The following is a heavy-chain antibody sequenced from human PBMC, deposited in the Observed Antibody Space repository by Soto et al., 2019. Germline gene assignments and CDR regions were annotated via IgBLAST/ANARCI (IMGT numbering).Heavy chain of an antibody. Sequence: ASVKVSCKASGYTFTGYYMHWVRQAPGQGLEWMEWINPNSGGTNYAQKFQGWVTMTRDTSISTAYMELSRLRSDDTAVYYCARAEAFDPHSEYFQHWGQGTLVTVSS. CDR3: ARAEAFDPHSEYFQH. J-gene: IGHJ1*01. V-gene: IGHV1-2*04. CDR1: GYTFTGYY. CDR2: INPNSGGT. D-gene: IGHD2-15*01.